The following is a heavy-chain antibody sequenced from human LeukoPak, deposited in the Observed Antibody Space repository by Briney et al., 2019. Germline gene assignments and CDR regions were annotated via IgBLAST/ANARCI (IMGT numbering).Heavy chain of an antibody. CDR1: GGTFSSYA. V-gene: IGHV1-69*04. D-gene: IGHD2-2*01. CDR3: ARVVVPADGFDP. J-gene: IGHJ5*02. CDR2: IIPILGIA. Sequence: GASVKVSCKASGGTFSSYAISWVRQAPGQGLEWMGRIIPILGIANYAQKFQGRVTITADKSTSTAYMELSSLRSEDTAVYYCARVVVPADGFDPWGQGTLVTVSS.